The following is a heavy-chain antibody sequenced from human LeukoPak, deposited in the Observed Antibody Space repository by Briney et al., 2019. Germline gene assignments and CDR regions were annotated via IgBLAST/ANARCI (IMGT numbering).Heavy chain of an antibody. J-gene: IGHJ4*02. CDR2: ISAYSGNT. CDR3: AIYRYSGPIVY. V-gene: IGHV1-18*04. CDR1: GYTFTSYG. Sequence: ASVKVSCKASGYTFTSYGISWVRQAPGQGLEWMGWISAYSGNTNYAQKLQGRVTMTTDTSTSTAYMELRSLRSDDTAVYYCAIYRYSGPIVYWGQGTLVTVSS. D-gene: IGHD1-26*01.